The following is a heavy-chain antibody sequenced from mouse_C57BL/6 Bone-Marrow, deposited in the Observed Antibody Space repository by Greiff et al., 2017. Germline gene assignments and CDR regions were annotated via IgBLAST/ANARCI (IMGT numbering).Heavy chain of an antibody. CDR3: AREDRPWYFDV. CDR1: GFTFSDYY. V-gene: IGHV5-16*01. Sequence: EVKLVESEGGLVQPGSSMKLSCTASGFTFSDYYMAWVRQVPEKGLEWVATINYDGSSTYYLDSLKSRFIISRDNAKNILYLQMSSLKSEDTATYYCAREDRPWYFDVWGTGTTVTVSS. J-gene: IGHJ1*03. CDR2: INYDGSST.